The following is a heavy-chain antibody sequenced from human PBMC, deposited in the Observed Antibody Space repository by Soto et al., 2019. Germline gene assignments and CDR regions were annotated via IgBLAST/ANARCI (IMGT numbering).Heavy chain of an antibody. CDR3: AKEWVYDSSGWSFDY. D-gene: IGHD3-22*01. CDR2: ISSSSSYI. V-gene: IGHV3-21*01. Sequence: SGGSLRLSCAASGFTFSSYSMNWVRQAPGKGLEWVSSISSSSSYIYYADSVKGRFTISRDNAKNSLYLQMNSLRADDTAVYYCAKEWVYDSSGWSFDYWGQGTLVTVSS. CDR1: GFTFSSYS. J-gene: IGHJ4*02.